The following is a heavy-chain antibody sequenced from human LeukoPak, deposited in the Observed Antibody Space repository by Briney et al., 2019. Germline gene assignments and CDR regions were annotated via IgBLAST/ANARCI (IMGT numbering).Heavy chain of an antibody. D-gene: IGHD3-22*01. J-gene: IGHJ4*02. V-gene: IGHV4-4*07. Sequence: SETLSLTCTVSGGSITYYYWSWIRQPAGRGLEWIGRVSSTEITNYNPSLRSRVTISPDKSKNQFPLKLTSVTAADTAVYYCARQSGGSYVYFDYWGQGALVTVSS. CDR1: GGSITYYY. CDR2: VSSTEIT. CDR3: ARQSGGSYVYFDY.